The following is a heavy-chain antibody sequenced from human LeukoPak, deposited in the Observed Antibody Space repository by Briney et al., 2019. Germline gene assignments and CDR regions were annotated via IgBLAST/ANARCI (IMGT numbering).Heavy chain of an antibody. D-gene: IGHD3-22*01. CDR3: AREGYDSSAFDY. Sequence: PGRSLRLSCAASGFTFSSYGMHWVRQAPGRGLEWVAVIWYDGSNKYYADSVKGRFTISRDNSKNTLYLQMNSLRAEDTAVYYCAREGYDSSAFDYWGQGTLVTVSS. CDR2: IWYDGSNK. V-gene: IGHV3-33*01. J-gene: IGHJ4*02. CDR1: GFTFSSYG.